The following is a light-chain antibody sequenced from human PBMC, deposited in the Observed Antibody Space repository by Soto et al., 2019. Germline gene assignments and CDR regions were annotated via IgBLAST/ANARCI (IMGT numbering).Light chain of an antibody. J-gene: IGLJ1*01. CDR1: SSDGGRYNY. CDR2: DVS. Sequence: QSVLTQPRSVSGSPGQSVTICCTGTSSDGGRYNYVSGYQQPTSKAPKRMIYDVSKPPSGVPDRFSGSKSGNTASLTISGLQAEDEADYYCCSYAGSYTYVFGTGTKVTVL. CDR3: CSYAGSYTYV. V-gene: IGLV2-11*01.